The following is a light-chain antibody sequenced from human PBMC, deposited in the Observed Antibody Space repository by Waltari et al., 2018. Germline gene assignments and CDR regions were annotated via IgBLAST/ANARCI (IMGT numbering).Light chain of an antibody. CDR3: SSQTLDGVVL. CDR2: DVT. CDR1: HSAVADSDS. V-gene: IGLV2-14*03. J-gene: IGLJ2*01. Sequence: QSALTQPASVSGSPGQSITISCSGIHSAVADSDSVPWYQHHPGEAPQVIIYDVTNRPSGVSDRFSASKSANRAFLTISGLQPDDEGDYYCSSQTLDGVVLFGGGTKLTVL.